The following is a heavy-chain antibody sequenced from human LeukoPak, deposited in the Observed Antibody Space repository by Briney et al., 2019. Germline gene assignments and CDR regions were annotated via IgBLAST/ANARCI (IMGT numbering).Heavy chain of an antibody. Sequence: GGSLRLSCEASGISLSVYVMEWVRQAPGKGLEWVSAISGSGGTTYYADSVKGRFTISRDNSRNTVYLQMSSLRAEDTAVYYCAKDLRSGWYGLLDSWGQGTLVTVSS. V-gene: IGHV3-23*01. CDR1: GISLSVYV. CDR2: ISGSGGTT. J-gene: IGHJ4*02. CDR3: AKDLRSGWYGLLDS. D-gene: IGHD6-19*01.